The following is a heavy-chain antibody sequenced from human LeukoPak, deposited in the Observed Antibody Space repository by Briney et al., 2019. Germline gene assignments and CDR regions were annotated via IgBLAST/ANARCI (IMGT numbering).Heavy chain of an antibody. D-gene: IGHD2-2*01. J-gene: IGHJ4*02. V-gene: IGHV3-23*01. Sequence: PGGPLRLPCTASGLTFSSYAMSGVPQAPGKGLEGVSAISGSGGSTYYADTVKRRFTISRDKSKNTLYLQMNSLRDEDTAVYYCATSSAYWGERTLVTVSS. CDR1: GLTFSSYA. CDR2: ISGSGGST. CDR3: ATSSAY.